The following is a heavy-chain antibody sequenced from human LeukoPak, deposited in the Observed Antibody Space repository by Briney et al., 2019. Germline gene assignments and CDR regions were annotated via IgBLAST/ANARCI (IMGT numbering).Heavy chain of an antibody. Sequence: GGSLRLSCVVSGFTFSSYSMNWVRQAPGKGLEWISFISHNSKTTYYADSVKGRFTISRDNAKNSLFLQMNSLRAEDTAVYYCARVLRYCSGGNCYSGGLGYMDVWGKGTTVTISS. CDR3: ARVLRYCSGGNCYSGGLGYMDV. CDR1: GFTFSSYS. J-gene: IGHJ6*03. CDR2: ISHNSKTT. D-gene: IGHD2-15*01. V-gene: IGHV3-48*04.